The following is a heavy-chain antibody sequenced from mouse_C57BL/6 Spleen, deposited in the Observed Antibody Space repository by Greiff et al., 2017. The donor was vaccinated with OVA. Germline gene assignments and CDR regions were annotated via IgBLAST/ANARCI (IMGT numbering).Heavy chain of an antibody. CDR1: GFSLTSYG. V-gene: IGHV2-2*01. CDR2: IWRGGSR. CDR3: ARNGLRRAMDY. J-gene: IGHJ4*01. D-gene: IGHD2-4*01. Sequence: QVQLQQSGPGLVQPSQSLSFPCTVSGFSLTSYGVHWVRQSPGKGLEWLGVIWRGGSRDYNAAFISRLSISKDNSKSQVFFKMNSLQADDTAIYYCARNGLRRAMDYWGQGTSVTVSS.